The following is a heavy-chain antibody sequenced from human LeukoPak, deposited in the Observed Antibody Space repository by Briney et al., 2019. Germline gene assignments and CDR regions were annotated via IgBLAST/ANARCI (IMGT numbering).Heavy chain of an antibody. CDR1: GFTFSSYS. D-gene: IGHD2-15*01. CDR2: ISGSGGST. Sequence: GGSLRLSCAASGFTFSSYSMNWVRQAPGKGLEWVSAISGSGGSTYYADSVKGRFTISRDNSKNTLYLQMNSLRAEDTAVYYCAKDGGNHVFDYWGQGTLVTVSS. CDR3: AKDGGNHVFDY. J-gene: IGHJ4*02. V-gene: IGHV3-23*01.